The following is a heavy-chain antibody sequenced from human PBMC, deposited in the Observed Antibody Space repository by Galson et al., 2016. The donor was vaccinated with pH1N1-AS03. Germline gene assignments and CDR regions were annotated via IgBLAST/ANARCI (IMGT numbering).Heavy chain of an antibody. J-gene: IGHJ5*02. V-gene: IGHV1-69*10. D-gene: IGHD5-12*01. Sequence: SVKVSCKASGGTFSTYVLNWVRQAPGQGLEWMGGILPIIGRATYAERFQGRVTITADKSTSTVYMELSSLRPDDTAVYYCARDLEYSPYERTITAWGQGTLVTVSS. CDR1: GGTFSTYV. CDR2: ILPIIGRA. CDR3: ARDLEYSPYERTITA.